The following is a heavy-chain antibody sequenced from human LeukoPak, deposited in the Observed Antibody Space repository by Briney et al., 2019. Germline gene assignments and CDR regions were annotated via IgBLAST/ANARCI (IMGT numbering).Heavy chain of an antibody. J-gene: IGHJ4*02. CDR1: GFTFSSYN. CDR2: ITSGSSYI. Sequence: GGSLRLSCAASGFTFSSYNMNWVRQAPGQGLEWVSSITSGSSYIYYADSVKGRFTISRDNAKSSLYLQMNSLRAEDTAVYYCAKDHYVRPNLLDYWGQGTLVTVSS. CDR3: AKDHYVRPNLLDY. D-gene: IGHD3-10*02. V-gene: IGHV3-21*01.